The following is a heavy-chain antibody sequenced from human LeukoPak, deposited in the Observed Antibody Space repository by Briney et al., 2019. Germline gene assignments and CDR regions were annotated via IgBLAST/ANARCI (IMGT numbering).Heavy chain of an antibody. D-gene: IGHD6-19*01. CDR1: GGSISSSSYY. Sequence: SETLSLTCTVSGGSISSSSYYWGWIRQPPGKVLEWIGSIYYSGSTYYNPSLKSRVTISVDTSKNQFSLKLSSVTAADTAVYYCARQDIAVADYWGQGTLVTVSS. J-gene: IGHJ4*02. CDR3: ARQDIAVADY. CDR2: IYYSGST. V-gene: IGHV4-39*01.